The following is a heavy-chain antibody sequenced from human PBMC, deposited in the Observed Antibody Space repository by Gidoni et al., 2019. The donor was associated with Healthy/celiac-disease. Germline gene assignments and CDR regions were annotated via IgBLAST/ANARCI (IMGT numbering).Heavy chain of an antibody. J-gene: IGHJ4*02. CDR1: GFTFSSYS. V-gene: IGHV3-21*01. Sequence: EVQLVESGGGLVKPGGSLRLSCAASGFTFSSYSMNWVRRAPGKGLEWVSSSSSSSSYIYYADSGKGRFTISRDNAKNSLYLQMNSLRAEDTAVYYCARDPPYGGPNGTTFWGQGTLVTVSS. CDR3: ARDPPYGGPNGTTF. CDR2: SSSSSSYI. D-gene: IGHD1-1*01.